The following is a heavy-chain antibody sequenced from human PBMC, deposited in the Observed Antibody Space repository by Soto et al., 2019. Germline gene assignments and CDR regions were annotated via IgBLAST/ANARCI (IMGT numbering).Heavy chain of an antibody. D-gene: IGHD6-13*01. CDR2: IYYSGST. J-gene: IGHJ6*02. CDR3: ARDPSIAAAGTHYYYGMDV. Sequence: QVQLQESGPGLVKPSQTLSLTCTVSGGSISSGGYYWSWIRQHPGKGLEWIGYIYYSGSTYYNPSLKSRVTLSVDTSKNQFSLKLSSVTAADTAVYYCARDPSIAAAGTHYYYGMDVWGQGTTVTVSS. CDR1: GGSISSGGYY. V-gene: IGHV4-31*03.